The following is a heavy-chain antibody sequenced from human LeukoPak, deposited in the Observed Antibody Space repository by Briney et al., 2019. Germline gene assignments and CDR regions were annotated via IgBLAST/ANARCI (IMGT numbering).Heavy chain of an antibody. J-gene: IGHJ5*02. D-gene: IGHD6-13*01. V-gene: IGHV3-30*03. CDR2: ISYDGSNK. CDR1: GFTFSSYG. Sequence: GGSLRLSCEASGFTFSSYGMHWVRQAPGKGLEWVAVISYDGSNKYYADSVKGRFTVSRDNSKNTLYLQMNSLRTEDTAVYYCARTRAAAGYSSFWFDPWGQGTLVTVSS. CDR3: ARTRAAAGYSSFWFDP.